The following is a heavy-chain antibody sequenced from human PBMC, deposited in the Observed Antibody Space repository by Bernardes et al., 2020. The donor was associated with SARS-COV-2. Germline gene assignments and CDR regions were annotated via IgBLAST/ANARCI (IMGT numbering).Heavy chain of an antibody. D-gene: IGHD3-10*01. J-gene: IGHJ6*02. CDR2: ISYTGSNQ. CDR1: GFTFSNYA. V-gene: IGHV3-30*18. Sequence: GGSLRLSCVASGFTFSNYAMHWVRQAPGKGLEWVTLISYTGSNQYFADSVKGRFTISRDNSKNTLHLQMNSLRVEDTAVYYCAKGGEGSYHVAMVGLDSYYGMDVWGQGTTVTVSS. CDR3: AKGGEGSYHVAMVGLDSYYGMDV.